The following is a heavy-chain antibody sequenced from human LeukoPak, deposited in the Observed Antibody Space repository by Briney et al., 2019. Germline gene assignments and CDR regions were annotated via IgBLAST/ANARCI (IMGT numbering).Heavy chain of an antibody. CDR3: ARVEMATIGVDY. CDR1: GFTFSSYE. D-gene: IGHD5-24*01. CDR2: ISSSGSTI. V-gene: IGHV3-48*03. Sequence: GGSLRLSCAASGFTFSSYEMNWVRQAPGKGLEWVSYISSSGSTIYYADSVKGRFTISRDNAKNSLYLQMNSLRAEDTAVYYCARVEMATIGVDYWGQGTLVTVSS. J-gene: IGHJ4*02.